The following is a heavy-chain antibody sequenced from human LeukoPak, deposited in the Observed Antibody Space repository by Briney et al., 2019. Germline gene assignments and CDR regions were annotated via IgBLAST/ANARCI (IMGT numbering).Heavy chain of an antibody. D-gene: IGHD3-10*01. J-gene: IGHJ5*02. CDR2: ISAYNGIT. CDR1: GYTFTSYG. V-gene: IGHV1-18*01. CDR3: ARIYGSGSSLYNWFDP. Sequence: ASVKVSCKASGYTFTSYGISWVRQAPGQGLEWMGWISAYNGITNYAQKLQGRVTMTTDTSTSTAYMELRSLRSDDTAVYYCARIYGSGSSLYNWFDPWGQGTLVTVSS.